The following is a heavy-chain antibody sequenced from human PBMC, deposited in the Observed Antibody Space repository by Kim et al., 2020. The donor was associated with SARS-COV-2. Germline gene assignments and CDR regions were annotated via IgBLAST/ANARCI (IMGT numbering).Heavy chain of an antibody. Sequence: SGPTLVNPTQTLTLTCTFSGFSLSTSGVGVGWIRQPPGKALEWLALLYCDDYKRYGPSLRKRLSLIKDTFKNQVVLTLTNLDPVDTATYYYALILRLHG. CDR2: LYCDDYK. J-gene: IGHJ6*01. V-gene: IGHV2-5*05. CDR3: ALILRLHG. D-gene: IGHD2-21*01. CDR1: GFSLSTSGVG.